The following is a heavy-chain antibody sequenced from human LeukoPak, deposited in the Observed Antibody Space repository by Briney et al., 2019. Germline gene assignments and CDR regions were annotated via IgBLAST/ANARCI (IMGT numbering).Heavy chain of an antibody. CDR3: ARDWNCGGDCYST. J-gene: IGHJ4*02. V-gene: IGHV1-2*02. Sequence: ASVKVSCKASGYTFTGYYMHWVRQAPGQGLEWTGWINPNSGGTNYAQKFQGRVTMTRDTSISTAYMELSRLRSDDTAVYYCARDWNCGGDCYSTWGQGTLVTVSS. CDR2: INPNSGGT. D-gene: IGHD2-21*02. CDR1: GYTFTGYY.